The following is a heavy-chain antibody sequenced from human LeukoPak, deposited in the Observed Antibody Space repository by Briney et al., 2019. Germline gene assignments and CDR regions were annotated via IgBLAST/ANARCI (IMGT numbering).Heavy chain of an antibody. J-gene: IGHJ4*02. CDR3: ASNYRPGIADQGDY. CDR2: INHSGST. CDR1: GGSFSGYY. D-gene: IGHD6-13*01. V-gene: IGHV4-34*01. Sequence: SETLSLTCAVYGGSFSGYYWSWIRQPPGKGLEWIGEINHSGSTNYNPSLKSRVTISVDTSKNQFSLKLSSVTAADTAVYYCASNYRPGIADQGDYWGQGTLVTVSS.